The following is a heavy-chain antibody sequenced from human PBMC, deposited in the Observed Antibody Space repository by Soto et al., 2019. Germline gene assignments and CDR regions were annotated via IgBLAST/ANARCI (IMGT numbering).Heavy chain of an antibody. D-gene: IGHD3-3*01. CDR1: GYTFTSYA. Sequence: ASVKVSCKASGYTFTSYAMHWVRQAPGQRLEWMGWINAGNGNTKYSQKLQGRVTITRDTSASTAYMELSSLRSEDTAVYYCASGVSIFGVVTPYYYYGMDVWGQGTTVTVSS. CDR3: ASGVSIFGVVTPYYYYGMDV. CDR2: INAGNGNT. V-gene: IGHV1-3*01. J-gene: IGHJ6*02.